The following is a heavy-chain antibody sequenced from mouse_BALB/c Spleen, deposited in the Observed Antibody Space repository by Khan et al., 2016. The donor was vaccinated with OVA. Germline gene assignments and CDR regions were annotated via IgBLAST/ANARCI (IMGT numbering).Heavy chain of an antibody. CDR2: IYPSTGNT. CDR3: ARRELYGILAY. CDR1: GYTLTNYW. D-gene: IGHD2-1*01. J-gene: IGHJ3*01. V-gene: IGHV1-4*01. Sequence: QVQLKQSGAGLATPAASVNMSCNASGYTLTNYWVHWVKQRPGQGLEWIGYIYPSTGNTEYNQKFKDKATLTKDKCSSTAYMKRSRTTSEDSAVYDSARRELYGILAYWGQGTLVTVSA.